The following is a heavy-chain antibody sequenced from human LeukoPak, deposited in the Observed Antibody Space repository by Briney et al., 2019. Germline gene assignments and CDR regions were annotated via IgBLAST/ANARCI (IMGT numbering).Heavy chain of an antibody. CDR2: ISYSGIT. D-gene: IGHD2-21*01. CDR1: GVSISTYY. Sequence: SETLSLTCTVSGVSISTYYWSWIRQPPGKRLEWIGYISYSGITSYNPSLRSRLTISVDTSRTQFSLKLTSVTAADTAIYFCARETRDFDFYYYMDVWGKGTSVTVSS. J-gene: IGHJ6*03. V-gene: IGHV4-59*12. CDR3: ARETRDFDFYYYMDV.